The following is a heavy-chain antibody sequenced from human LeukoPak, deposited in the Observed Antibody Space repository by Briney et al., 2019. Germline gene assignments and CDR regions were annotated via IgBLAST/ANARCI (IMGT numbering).Heavy chain of an antibody. D-gene: IGHD3-3*01. CDR1: GFTFSSYA. CDR3: AKDRSGITIFGVAHPPDY. J-gene: IGHJ4*02. CDR2: IWYDGSNK. V-gene: IGHV3-33*06. Sequence: AGGSLRLSCAASGFTFSSYAMSWVRQAPGKGLEWVAVIWYDGSNKYYADSVKGRFTISRDNSKNTLYLQMNSLRAEDTAVYYCAKDRSGITIFGVAHPPDYWGQGTLVTVSS.